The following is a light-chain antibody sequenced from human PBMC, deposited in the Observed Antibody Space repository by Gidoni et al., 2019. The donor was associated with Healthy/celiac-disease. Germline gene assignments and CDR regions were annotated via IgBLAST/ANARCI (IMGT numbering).Light chain of an antibody. CDR3: CPNVGSSTSV. V-gene: IGLV2-11*01. Sequence: QSSMPQPRPVYGTPGRSVTISCTVTGSYVGGYNYVCWYQQHPGKATKLMIYDVSKRPSGVRDRFAGAMSANALPLTTSGIQSEDEAECYCCPNVGSSTSVFGTGTKVTVL. J-gene: IGLJ1*01. CDR2: DVS. CDR1: GSYVGGYNY.